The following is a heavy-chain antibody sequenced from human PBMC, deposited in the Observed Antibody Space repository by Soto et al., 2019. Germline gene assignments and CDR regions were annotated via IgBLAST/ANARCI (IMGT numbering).Heavy chain of an antibody. V-gene: IGHV1-58*02. Sequence: QMQLVQSGPEVKKPGTSVKVSCKASGFTFTSSAMQWVRQARGQRLEWIGWIVDGSGNTNYAQKFQERVTITRDMSTSTAYMELSSLRSQDTAVYYCAAGLQSEDYYYYYMDVWGKGTTVTVSS. J-gene: IGHJ6*03. D-gene: IGHD4-4*01. CDR2: IVDGSGNT. CDR1: GFTFTSSA. CDR3: AAGLQSEDYYYYYMDV.